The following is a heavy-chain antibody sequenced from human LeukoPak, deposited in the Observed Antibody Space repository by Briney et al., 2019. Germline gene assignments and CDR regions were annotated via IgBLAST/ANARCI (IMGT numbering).Heavy chain of an antibody. CDR1: GISLSTSGAG. Sequence: SGPTLVKPPQTLTLTCTFSGISLSTSGAGVGWIRQPSGKTLARHALNSWYDDKRYSPSLKSRLTITKDTSKNQVVLTMTNMDTVDTATYYCAHRIAAAGFLGDELAVSFDPWGQGTLVTVSS. CDR3: AHRIAAAGFLGDELAVSFDP. V-gene: IGHV2-5*01. D-gene: IGHD6-13*01. CDR2: NSWYDDK. J-gene: IGHJ5*02.